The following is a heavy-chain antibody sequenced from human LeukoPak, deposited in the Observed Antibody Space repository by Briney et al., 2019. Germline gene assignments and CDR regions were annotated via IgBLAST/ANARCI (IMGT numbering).Heavy chain of an antibody. CDR2: IWSDGTNR. Sequence: GGSMRLSCAASGFTFSHFGFHWVRQAPGKGLEWVAVIWSDGTNRYYGDSVKGRFIIQRDDSQKTVYLQMNGLRAEDTAIYYCAKDAQRGFDYSNSLEYWGRGSLVTVSS. J-gene: IGHJ4*02. V-gene: IGHV3-33*06. D-gene: IGHD4-11*01. CDR1: GFTFSHFG. CDR3: AKDAQRGFDYSNSLEY.